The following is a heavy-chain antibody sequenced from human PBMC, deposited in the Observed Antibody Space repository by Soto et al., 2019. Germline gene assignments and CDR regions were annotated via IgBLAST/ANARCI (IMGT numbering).Heavy chain of an antibody. Sequence: GASVKVSCKASGYTFTSYGLSWVRQAPGQGLEWMGRISAYNYNTNYAQKLQGRVTMTTDTSTSTAYMELRSLRSYDTAVYYCARVVGALGHWFDPWGQGTLVTVSS. CDR1: GYTFTSYG. V-gene: IGHV1-18*01. J-gene: IGHJ5*02. CDR3: ARVVGALGHWFDP. CDR2: ISAYNYNT. D-gene: IGHD1-26*01.